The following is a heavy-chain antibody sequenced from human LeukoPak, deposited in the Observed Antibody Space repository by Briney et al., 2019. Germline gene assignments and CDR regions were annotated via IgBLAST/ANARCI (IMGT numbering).Heavy chain of an antibody. J-gene: IGHJ4*02. Sequence: SETLSLTCAVYGGSFSGYYWSWIRQPPGKGPEWIGEINHSGSTNYNPSLKSRVTISVDTSKNQFSLKLSSVTAADTAVYYCARDLNYDYVWGSLRPNKYYFDYWGQGTLVTVSS. D-gene: IGHD3-16*01. CDR3: ARDLNYDYVWGSLRPNKYYFDY. V-gene: IGHV4-34*01. CDR1: GGSFSGYY. CDR2: INHSGST.